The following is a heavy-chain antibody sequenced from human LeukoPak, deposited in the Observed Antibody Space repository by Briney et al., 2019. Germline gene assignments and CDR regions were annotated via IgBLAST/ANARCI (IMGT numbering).Heavy chain of an antibody. CDR2: INPNSGGT. CDR3: ARVGRGYDFWSGYVD. D-gene: IGHD3-3*01. CDR1: GYTFTGYY. Sequence: ASVKVSCKASGYTFTGYYMHWVRQAPGQGLEWMGWINPNSGGTNYAQKFQGRVTMTRDTSISTAYMELSRLRSDDTAVYYCARVGRGYDFWSGYVDWGQGTRVTVSS. V-gene: IGHV1-2*02. J-gene: IGHJ4*02.